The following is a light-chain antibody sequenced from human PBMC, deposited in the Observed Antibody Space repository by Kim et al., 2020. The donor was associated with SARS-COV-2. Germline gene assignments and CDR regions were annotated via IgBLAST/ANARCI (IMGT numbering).Light chain of an antibody. CDR1: QSVSSNY. J-gene: IGKJ4*01. CDR3: QQDYNLPPLT. V-gene: IGKV3D-7*01. CDR2: GAS. Sequence: PGERVTLSCRASQSVSSNYLTWYQQKPGQAPRLLIYGASTRATGTPARFSGSGSGTDFTLTISSLQPEDFAVYYCQQDYNLPPLTFGGGTKV.